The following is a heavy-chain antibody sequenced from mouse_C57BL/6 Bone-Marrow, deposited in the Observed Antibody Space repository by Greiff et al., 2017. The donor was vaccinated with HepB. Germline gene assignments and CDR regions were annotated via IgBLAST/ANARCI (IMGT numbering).Heavy chain of an antibody. V-gene: IGHV3-6*01. CDR3: ARAYGNYVFDY. D-gene: IGHD2-1*01. CDR1: GYSITSGYY. J-gene: IGHJ2*01. CDR2: ISYDGSN. Sequence: VQLKQSGPGLVKPSQSLSLTCSVTGYSITSGYYWNWIRQFPGNKLEWMGYISYDGSNNYNPSLKNRISITRDTSKNQFFLKLNSVTTEDTATYYCARAYGNYVFDYWGQGTTLTVSS.